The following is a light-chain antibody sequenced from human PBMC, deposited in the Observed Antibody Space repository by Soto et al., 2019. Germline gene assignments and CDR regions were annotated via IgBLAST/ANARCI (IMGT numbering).Light chain of an antibody. J-gene: IGLJ3*02. CDR2: LNSDGSP. Sequence: QLVLTQSPSASASLGASVKLTCTLSSGHSTYAIAWHQQQPEKGPRYLMKLNSDGSPSKGDGIPDRFSGSSSGAERYLTISSLPSEDEADYYCQTWGTGPWVFGGGTKLTVL. V-gene: IGLV4-69*01. CDR3: QTWGTGPWV. CDR1: SGHSTYA.